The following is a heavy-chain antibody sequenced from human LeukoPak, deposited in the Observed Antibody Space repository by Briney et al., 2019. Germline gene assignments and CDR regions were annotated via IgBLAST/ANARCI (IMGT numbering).Heavy chain of an antibody. Sequence: GGSLRLSCAASGFTFSTYNMNWVRQAPGKGLEWVSYISRSSGTIYYADSVKGRFTISRDNAKNSLYLQMNSLRAEDTALYYCARDSYSSWFDYWGQGTLVTVSS. CDR2: ISRSSGTI. CDR3: ARDSYSSWFDY. V-gene: IGHV3-48*01. CDR1: GFTFSTYN. J-gene: IGHJ4*02. D-gene: IGHD6-13*01.